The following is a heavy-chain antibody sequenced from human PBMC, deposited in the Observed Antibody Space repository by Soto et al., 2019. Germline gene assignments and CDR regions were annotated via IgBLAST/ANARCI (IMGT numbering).Heavy chain of an antibody. V-gene: IGHV4-30-2*01. D-gene: IGHD3-10*01. J-gene: IGHJ6*02. CDR1: GASISRGGSS. Sequence: PSETLSLTCAVSGASISRGGSSWSWIRQAPGTGLEWIGYIYHNGITNYNPFLKSRVTISVDKSQNQFSLSLNFVTAADTAVYYCARGLAVRGSYGLDVWGQGTTVTVSS. CDR3: ARGLAVRGSYGLDV. CDR2: IYHNGIT.